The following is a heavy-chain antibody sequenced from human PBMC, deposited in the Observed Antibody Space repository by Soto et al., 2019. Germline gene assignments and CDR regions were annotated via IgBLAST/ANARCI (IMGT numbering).Heavy chain of an antibody. CDR1: GFTFSNAW. V-gene: IGHV3-15*07. Sequence: GGSLRLSCAASGFTFSNAWMNWVRQAPGKGLEWVGRIKSKTDGGTTDYAAPVKGRFTISRDDSKNTLYLQMNSLKTEDTAVYYCTTLDYDFWSDTHYYYGMDVWGQGTTVTVSS. D-gene: IGHD3-3*01. J-gene: IGHJ6*02. CDR2: IKSKTDGGTT. CDR3: TTLDYDFWSDTHYYYGMDV.